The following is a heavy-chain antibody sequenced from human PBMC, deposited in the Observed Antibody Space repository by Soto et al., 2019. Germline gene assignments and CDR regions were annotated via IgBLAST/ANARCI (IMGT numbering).Heavy chain of an antibody. CDR1: GFTFSSYW. V-gene: IGHV3-7*01. CDR2: IKQDGSEK. Sequence: GGSLRLSCAACGFTFSSYWMSWFRQAPGTGLECVANIKQDGSEKYYVDSVKGRFTISRDNAKNSLYLQMNSLRAEDTAVYYCARPYYDFCSGYSLSFDYWGQGTLVTVSS. D-gene: IGHD3-3*01. J-gene: IGHJ4*02. CDR3: ARPYYDFCSGYSLSFDY.